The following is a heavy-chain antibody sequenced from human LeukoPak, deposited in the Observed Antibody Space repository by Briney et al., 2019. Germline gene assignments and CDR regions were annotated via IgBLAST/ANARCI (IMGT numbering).Heavy chain of an antibody. CDR1: GYTFTNYA. CDR3: ARSGGSGSYYARYYYYYMDV. D-gene: IGHD3-10*01. V-gene: IGHV7-4-1*02. Sequence: ASVKVSCKASGYTFTNYAMNWVRQAPGQGLEWMAWINTNTGNATYAQGFTGRFVFSLDTSVSTAYLQISSLKAEDTAVYYCARSGGSGSYYARYYYYYMDVWGKGTTVTVSS. CDR2: INTNTGNA. J-gene: IGHJ6*03.